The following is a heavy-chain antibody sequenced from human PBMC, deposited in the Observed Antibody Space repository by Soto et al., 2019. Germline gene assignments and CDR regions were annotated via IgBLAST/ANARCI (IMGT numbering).Heavy chain of an antibody. D-gene: IGHD3-10*01. CDR1: GFTFDNYA. CDR2: ITDDGSTT. V-gene: IGHV3-74*01. Sequence: PGGSLRLSCAASGFTFDNYAMHWVRQVPGKGPQWVARITDDGSTTYYAASLEGRFTISRDNAKNALYLQMTSLRADDTAVYYCTRGPRPTSIGTGAFWGQGTLVTVSS. CDR3: TRGPRPTSIGTGAF. J-gene: IGHJ4*02.